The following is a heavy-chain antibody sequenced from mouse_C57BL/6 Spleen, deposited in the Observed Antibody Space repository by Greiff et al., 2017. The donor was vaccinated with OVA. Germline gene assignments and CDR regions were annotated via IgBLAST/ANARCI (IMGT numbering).Heavy chain of an antibody. CDR3: ARRGYSNYFRYFDV. CDR2: IYPGSGST. Sequence: QVQLKQPGAELVKPGASVKMSCKASGYTFTSYWITWVKQRPGQGLEWIGDIYPGSGSTNYNEKFKSKATLTVDTSSSTAYMQLSSLTSEDSAVYYCARRGYSNYFRYFDVWGTGTTVTVSS. J-gene: IGHJ1*03. V-gene: IGHV1-55*01. D-gene: IGHD2-5*01. CDR1: GYTFTSYW.